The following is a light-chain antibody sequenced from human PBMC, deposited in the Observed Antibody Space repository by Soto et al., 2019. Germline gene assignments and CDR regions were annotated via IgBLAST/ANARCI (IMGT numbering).Light chain of an antibody. CDR3: SSYAVTNIFV. V-gene: IGLV2-8*01. CDR2: EVS. CDR1: SSDVGGYNY. J-gene: IGLJ1*01. Sequence: QSVLPQPPSATCYPGQSVTISCTGTSSDVGGYNYVSWYQQHPGKAPKVIIYEVSKRPSGVPDRFSGSKSGSTASLTVSGLQAEDEADYYCSSYAVTNIFVFGTGTKGTVL.